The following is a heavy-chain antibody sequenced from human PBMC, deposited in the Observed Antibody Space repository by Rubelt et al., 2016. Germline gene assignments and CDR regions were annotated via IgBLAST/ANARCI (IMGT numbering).Heavy chain of an antibody. J-gene: IGHJ4*02. Sequence: VQLVESGGGVVQPGRSLRLSCAASGFTFSSYGMHWVRQAPGKGLEWVSAISGSGGSTYYADSVKGRFTLSRHNSKNTLYLQRNGLRAEDTAVYYCAGLGVFSGYCDRYYCDYWGQGTLVTV. CDR3: AGLGVFSGYCDRYYCDY. CDR1: GFTFSSYG. D-gene: IGHD3-22*01. CDR2: ISGSGGST. V-gene: IGHV3-23*04.